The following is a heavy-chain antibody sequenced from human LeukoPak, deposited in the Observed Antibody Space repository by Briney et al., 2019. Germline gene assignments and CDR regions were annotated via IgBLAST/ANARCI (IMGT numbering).Heavy chain of an antibody. J-gene: IGHJ5*02. Sequence: GRSLRLSCAASGFTVSSNYMSWVRQAPGKGLEWVSVIYSGGSTYYADSVKGRFTISRDNAKNSLYLQMNSLRAEDTAVYYCASLWFGELWGNWFDPWGQGTLVTVSS. V-gene: IGHV3-66*01. D-gene: IGHD3-10*01. CDR1: GFTVSSNY. CDR2: IYSGGST. CDR3: ASLWFGELWGNWFDP.